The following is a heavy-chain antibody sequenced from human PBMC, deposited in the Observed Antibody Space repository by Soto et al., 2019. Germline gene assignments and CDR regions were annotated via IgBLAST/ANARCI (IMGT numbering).Heavy chain of an antibody. CDR3: ASDGGGVWYFDL. J-gene: IGHJ2*01. CDR1: GFTFSSYG. CDR2: IWYDGRNK. D-gene: IGHD1-26*01. Sequence: QVQLVESGGGVVQPGRSLRLSCAASGFTFSSYGMHWVRQAPGKGLEWVAVIWYDGRNKYYADSVKGRFTISRDNSKNTLELQMNSMRAEDTAVDYCASDGGGVWYFDLWGRGTLVTVSS. V-gene: IGHV3-33*01.